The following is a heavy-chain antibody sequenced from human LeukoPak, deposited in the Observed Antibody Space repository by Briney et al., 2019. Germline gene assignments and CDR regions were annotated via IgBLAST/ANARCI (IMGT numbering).Heavy chain of an antibody. V-gene: IGHV1-18*01. D-gene: IGHD3-10*01. CDR1: GYTFTSYG. CDR3: ARDGSGSYDWGYFDY. Sequence: GASVKVPCKASGYTFTSYGISWVRQAPGQGLEWMGWISAYNGNTNYAQKLQGRVTMTTDTSTSTAYVELRSLRSDDTAVYYCARDGSGSYDWGYFDYWGQGTLVTVSS. CDR2: ISAYNGNT. J-gene: IGHJ4*02.